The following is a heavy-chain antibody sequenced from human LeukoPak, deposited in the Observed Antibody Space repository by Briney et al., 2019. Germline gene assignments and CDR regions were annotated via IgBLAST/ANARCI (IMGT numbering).Heavy chain of an antibody. CDR2: IFYSGST. Sequence: SETLSLTCTVSGGSISSSNYYWGWIRQPPGKELEWLGNIFYSGSTYYNPSLKSRVTISVDTSKNQFSLKLSSVTAADTAVYYCARVKRYYDSSSFLDYWGQGTLVTVSS. J-gene: IGHJ4*02. D-gene: IGHD3-22*01. CDR3: ARVKRYYDSSSFLDY. V-gene: IGHV4-39*07. CDR1: GGSISSSNYY.